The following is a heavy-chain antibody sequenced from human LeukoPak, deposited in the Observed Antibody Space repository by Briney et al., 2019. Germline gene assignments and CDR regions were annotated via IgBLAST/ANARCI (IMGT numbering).Heavy chain of an antibody. Sequence: SETLSLTCAVYGGSFSGYYWSWIRQPPGKGLEWIGEINHGGSTNYNPSLKSRITLSVDTSKNQFSLKLTSVTAADTAVYYCARARITMVRGVMIIRGGHLDSWGKGTMVTVSS. J-gene: IGHJ4*02. V-gene: IGHV4-34*01. CDR2: INHGGST. D-gene: IGHD3-10*01. CDR1: GGSFSGYY. CDR3: ARARITMVRGVMIIRGGHLDS.